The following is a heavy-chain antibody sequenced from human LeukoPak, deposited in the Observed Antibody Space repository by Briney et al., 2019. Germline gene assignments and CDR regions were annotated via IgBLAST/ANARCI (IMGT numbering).Heavy chain of an antibody. CDR1: GDSVSSNSAA. Sequence: PSQTLSLTCALSGDSVSSNSAAWNWIRQPPSRGLEWLGRRYYRANWYNDYAISGKIPLTISTATSKNQFSLQLNSVTAEDTAVYYCARELGYCRGASCYGVDYYYMDVWGSGTRVTVSS. V-gene: IGHV6-1*01. CDR2: RYYRANWYN. J-gene: IGHJ6*03. CDR3: ARELGYCRGASCYGVDYYYMDV. D-gene: IGHD2-15*01.